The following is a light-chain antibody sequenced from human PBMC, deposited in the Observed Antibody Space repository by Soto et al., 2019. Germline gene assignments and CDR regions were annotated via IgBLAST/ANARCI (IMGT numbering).Light chain of an antibody. CDR3: QQYNSYSPEWT. Sequence: DIQMTQSPSTLSASVGDRVTITCRASQSISSWLAWYQQKPGKAPKLLIYDASSLESGVPSRFSGSGSGTEFTLTISRLQPDDFATYYCQQYNSYSPEWTFGQGTKVEIK. CDR2: DAS. J-gene: IGKJ1*01. V-gene: IGKV1-5*01. CDR1: QSISSW.